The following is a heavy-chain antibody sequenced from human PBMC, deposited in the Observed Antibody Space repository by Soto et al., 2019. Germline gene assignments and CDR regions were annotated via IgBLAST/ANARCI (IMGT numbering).Heavy chain of an antibody. CDR2: INPNSGGT. V-gene: IGHV1-2*04. Sequence: ASVKVSCKASGYTFTGYYMHWVRQAPGQGLEWMGWINPNSGGTNYAQKFQGWVTMTRDTSISTAYMELSRLRSDDTAVYYCARGPPGIAVAGELKHHDAFDIWGQGTMVTV. CDR3: ARGPPGIAVAGELKHHDAFDI. D-gene: IGHD6-19*01. CDR1: GYTFTGYY. J-gene: IGHJ3*02.